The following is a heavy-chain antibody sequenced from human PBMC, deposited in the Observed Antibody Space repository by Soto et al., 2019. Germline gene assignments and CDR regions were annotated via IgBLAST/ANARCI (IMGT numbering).Heavy chain of an antibody. CDR1: GGTFSSYT. CDR3: AREGREYSGYDSAFDI. Sequence: VEVSCKASGGTFSSYTISWVRQAPGQGLEWMGRIIPILGIANYAQKFQGRVTITADKSTSTAYMELSSLRSEDTAVYYCAREGREYSGYDSAFDIWGQGTMVTVSS. CDR2: IIPILGIA. V-gene: IGHV1-69*10. J-gene: IGHJ3*02. D-gene: IGHD5-12*01.